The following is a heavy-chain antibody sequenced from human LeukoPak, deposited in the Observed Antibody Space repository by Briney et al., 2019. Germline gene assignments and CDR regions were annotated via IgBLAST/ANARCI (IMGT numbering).Heavy chain of an antibody. V-gene: IGHV3-66*01. J-gene: IGHJ4*02. D-gene: IGHD2-8*01. CDR2: IYSGGNT. CDR1: GFTFSSYA. Sequence: GGSLRLSCAASGFTFSSYAMSWVRQAPGKGLEWVSVIYSGGNTYNADSVKGRFTISRDNSKNTLYLQMNSLRAEDTAVYYCARMVPSRCFDCWGQGTLVTVSS. CDR3: ARMVPSRCFDC.